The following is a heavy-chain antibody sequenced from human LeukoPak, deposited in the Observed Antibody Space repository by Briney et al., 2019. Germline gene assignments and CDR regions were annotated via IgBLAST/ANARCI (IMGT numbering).Heavy chain of an antibody. CDR1: GGSLNSYH. CDR3: ARHENWGSTKGDSFYI. D-gene: IGHD7-27*01. J-gene: IGHJ3*02. V-gene: IGHV4-59*08. Sequence: SETLSLTCTVSGGSLNSYHWIWIRQPPGKGLEWIGYVHYSGTTKYNPSLKGRVTISVDTSKNQFSLKVSSVTAADTAVYYCARHENWGSTKGDSFYIWGQGKMVTVSS. CDR2: VHYSGTT.